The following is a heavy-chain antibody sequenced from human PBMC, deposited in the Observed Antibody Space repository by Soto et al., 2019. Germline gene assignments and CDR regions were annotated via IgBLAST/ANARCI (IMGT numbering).Heavy chain of an antibody. CDR1: RGSVSSQTHF. CDR2: KYYSGIS. J-gene: IGHJ4*02. CDR3: VREDMSGTYYIDA. D-gene: IGHD1-26*01. Sequence: QVQLQESGPGLLKPSETLTLTCTVTRGSVSSQTHFWTWIRQPPGKGLEWIGYKYYSGISNYNPSLQSRVTISVDTSKNQFSLRLTSGTAADTAVYYCVREDMSGTYYIDAWGQGDLVTVSS. V-gene: IGHV4-61*01.